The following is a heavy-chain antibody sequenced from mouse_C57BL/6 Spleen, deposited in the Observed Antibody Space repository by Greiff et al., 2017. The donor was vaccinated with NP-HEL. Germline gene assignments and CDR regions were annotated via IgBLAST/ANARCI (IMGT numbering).Heavy chain of an antibody. V-gene: IGHV1-63*01. D-gene: IGHD1-1*01. CDR2: IYPGGGYT. Sequence: QVQLQQSGAELVRPGTSVKMSCKASGYTFTNYWIGWAKQRPGHGLEWIGDIYPGGGYTNYNEKFKGKATLTADKSSSTAYMQFSSLTSEDSAIYYCARYGAFITPYFGYWGQGTTLTVSS. J-gene: IGHJ2*01. CDR3: ARYGAFITPYFGY. CDR1: GYTFTNYW.